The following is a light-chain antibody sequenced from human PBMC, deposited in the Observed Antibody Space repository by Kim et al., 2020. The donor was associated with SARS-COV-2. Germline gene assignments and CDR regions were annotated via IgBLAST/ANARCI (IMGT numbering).Light chain of an antibody. J-gene: IGLJ2*01. CDR2: AVT. CDR1: STDVGGYYY. V-gene: IGLV2-14*04. CDR3: SSYSSTNFAV. Sequence: GQSHTTSCTGTSTDVGGYYYVSWYQQHPGKAPKLIIYAVTQRPSGVSNHFSASKSANTASLTISGLQAEDEADYYCSSYSSTNFAVFGGGTQLTVL.